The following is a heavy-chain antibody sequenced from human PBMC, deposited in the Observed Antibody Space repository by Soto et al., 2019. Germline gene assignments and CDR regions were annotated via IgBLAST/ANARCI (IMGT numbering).Heavy chain of an antibody. V-gene: IGHV3-30*03. CDR1: GFTFSSYG. CDR2: ISYDGRNK. CDR3: ARSYYYGSGSYSGPDY. J-gene: IGHJ4*02. D-gene: IGHD3-10*01. Sequence: QVQLVESGGGVVQPGRSLRLSCAASGFTFSSYGMHWVRQAPGKGLEWVAVISYDGRNKYYEDYVKGRFTISRDNYKNTLYLQMNSLRAEDTAVYYCARSYYYGSGSYSGPDYWGQGTLVTVSS.